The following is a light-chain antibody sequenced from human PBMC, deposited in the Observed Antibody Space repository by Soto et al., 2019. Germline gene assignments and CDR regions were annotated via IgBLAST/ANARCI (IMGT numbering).Light chain of an antibody. Sequence: DIQMTQSPSTLSASVGDRVTITCRASQSISSWLAWYQQKPGKAPKLLIYDASSLESGVPSRFSGSGSGTEFTLTISSLQPDDFETYYCQQYNSDPYTFGQGTKLDIK. J-gene: IGKJ2*01. CDR2: DAS. CDR3: QQYNSDPYT. V-gene: IGKV1-5*01. CDR1: QSISSW.